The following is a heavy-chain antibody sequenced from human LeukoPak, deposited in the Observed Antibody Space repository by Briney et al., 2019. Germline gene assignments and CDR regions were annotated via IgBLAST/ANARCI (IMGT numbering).Heavy chain of an antibody. J-gene: IGHJ4*02. Sequence: GGSLRLSCAASGFTFSSYWMHWVRQAPGKGLLWVSRINTDGSTTDYADSVKGRFTISRDNSKNTLYLQMNSLRAEDAAVYYCARGRAVSGTYFDYWGQGTLVSVSS. D-gene: IGHD6-19*01. CDR2: INTDGSTT. CDR1: GFTFSSYW. CDR3: ARGRAVSGTYFDY. V-gene: IGHV3-74*01.